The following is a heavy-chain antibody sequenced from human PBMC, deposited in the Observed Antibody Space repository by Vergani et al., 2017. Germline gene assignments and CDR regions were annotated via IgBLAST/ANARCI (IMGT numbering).Heavy chain of an antibody. Sequence: QAQLQESGPGLVKPSETLSLTCHVFGVSVTDYNCNWIRQASGKGLEWIGSLSTTGGATHASHNPSLKSRVSISVDTSKNQFSLRVTSVTASDTAVYFCARQRPGSGWSPGDFDDWGQGILVTVSS. CDR3: ARQRPGSGWSPGDFDD. CDR2: LSTTGGA. J-gene: IGHJ4*02. V-gene: IGHV4-4*09. D-gene: IGHD6-19*01. CDR1: GVSVTDYN.